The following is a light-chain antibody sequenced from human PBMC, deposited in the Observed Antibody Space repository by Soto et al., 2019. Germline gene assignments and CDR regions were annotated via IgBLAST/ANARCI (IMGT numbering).Light chain of an antibody. CDR3: QSYDSTLNGGV. CDR1: GSNIGAGYD. V-gene: IGLV1-40*01. J-gene: IGLJ3*02. CDR2: DNT. Sequence: QSVLTQPPSVSGAPGLRVTISCTGSGSNIGAGYDVHWYQQLPGTAPKLLIYDNTNRPSGVPDRFSGSKSGTSVSLAITGLQAEDEADYYCQSYDSTLNGGVFGGGTKVTVL.